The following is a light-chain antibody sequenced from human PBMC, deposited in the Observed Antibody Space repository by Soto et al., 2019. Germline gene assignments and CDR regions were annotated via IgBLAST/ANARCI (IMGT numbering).Light chain of an antibody. V-gene: IGKV3-11*01. CDR1: QSVSSY. CDR2: DAS. Sequence: EIVLTQSPATLSLSPGERATLSCRASQSVSSYLAWYQQKPGQAPRLLIYDASNRATGIPARFSGSGSGTDFTLTISRLEPADFAVYYCQQRSNWPLLTFGGGTKVEIK. J-gene: IGKJ4*01. CDR3: QQRSNWPLLT.